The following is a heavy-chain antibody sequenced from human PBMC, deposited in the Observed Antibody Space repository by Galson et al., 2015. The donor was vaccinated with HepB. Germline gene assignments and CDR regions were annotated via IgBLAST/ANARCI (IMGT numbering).Heavy chain of an antibody. CDR2: TYPGDSDT. J-gene: IGHJ4*02. D-gene: IGHD5-24*01. CDR1: GYSFTSYW. V-gene: IGHV5-51*01. Sequence: QSGAEVKKPGESLKISCKGSGYSFTSYWIGWVRQMPGKGLEWMGITYPGDSDTRYSPSFQGQVTISADKSISTAYLQWSSLKASDTAMYYCARHPGRDGYNFRGNELDYWGQGTLVTVSP. CDR3: ARHPGRDGYNFRGNELDY.